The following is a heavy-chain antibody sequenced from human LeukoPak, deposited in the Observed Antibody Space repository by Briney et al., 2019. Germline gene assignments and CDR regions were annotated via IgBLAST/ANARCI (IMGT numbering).Heavy chain of an antibody. CDR3: ARVVRSGSYYSYFDY. V-gene: IGHV4-34*01. J-gene: IGHJ4*02. D-gene: IGHD1-26*01. Sequence: SETLSLTCAVYGGSFSGYYWSWIRQPPGKGLEWIGEINHSGSTNYNPSLKSRVTISVDTSKNQFSQKLSSVTAADTAVYYCARVVRSGSYYSYFDYWGQGTLVTVSS. CDR1: GGSFSGYY. CDR2: INHSGST.